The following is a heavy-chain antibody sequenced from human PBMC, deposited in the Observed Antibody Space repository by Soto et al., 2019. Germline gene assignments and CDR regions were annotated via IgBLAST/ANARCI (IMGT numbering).Heavy chain of an antibody. CDR2: INHSGST. D-gene: IGHD2-8*01. V-gene: IGHV4-34*02. J-gene: IGHJ4*02. CDR3: ARGSWAVRFDQ. CDR1: GGSFSGYY. Sequence: QVHLQQWGAGLLKPSETLSLTCAVYGGSFYGGSFSGYYWSWIRQIPGKGLEWIGEINHSGSTNYNPSLKSRVTISIDTSKNQFSLKLSSVTAADTAIYYCARGSWAVRFDQWGQGTLVAISS.